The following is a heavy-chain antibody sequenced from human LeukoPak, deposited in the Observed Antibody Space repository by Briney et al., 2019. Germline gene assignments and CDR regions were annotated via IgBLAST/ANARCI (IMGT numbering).Heavy chain of an antibody. CDR3: ARDNYGSGSYYKY. J-gene: IGHJ4*02. Sequence: ASVKVSCKASGYRFTDYYMHWVRQAPGQGLEWVGWINPNNGGTNYAQKFQGRVTITRDTSIGTAYMELRRLISGDTAVYYCARDNYGSGSYYKYWGQGTLVTVSS. CDR1: GYRFTDYY. D-gene: IGHD3-10*01. CDR2: INPNNGGT. V-gene: IGHV1-2*02.